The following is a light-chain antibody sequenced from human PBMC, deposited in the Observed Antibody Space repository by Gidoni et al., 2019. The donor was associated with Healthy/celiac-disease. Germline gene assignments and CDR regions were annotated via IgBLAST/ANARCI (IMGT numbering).Light chain of an antibody. V-gene: IGKV4-1*01. CDR1: QSVLYSSNNKNY. CDR3: QQYYSTPCS. CDR2: WAS. J-gene: IGKJ2*04. Sequence: DIVITQSPDSMAVYLGESATNNCKYRQSVLYSSNNKNYLACYQQKPGQPPKLLIYWASTRESGVPDRFSGSGSGTDFTLTISSLQAEDVAVYYCQQYYSTPCSFGQGTKLEIK.